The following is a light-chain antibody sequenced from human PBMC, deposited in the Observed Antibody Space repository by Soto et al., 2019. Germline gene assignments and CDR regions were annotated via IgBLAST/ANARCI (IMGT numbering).Light chain of an antibody. Sequence: QSALTQPASVSGSPGQSITISCTGTSSDVGGYNYVSWYQHHPGKAPKLIIYNILNRPSGISNHFSGSKSGNTASLTISGLQAEDEADYYCSSYTSRITVVFGGGTQLTVL. CDR1: SSDVGGYNY. V-gene: IGLV2-14*03. CDR2: NIL. J-gene: IGLJ7*01. CDR3: SSYTSRITVV.